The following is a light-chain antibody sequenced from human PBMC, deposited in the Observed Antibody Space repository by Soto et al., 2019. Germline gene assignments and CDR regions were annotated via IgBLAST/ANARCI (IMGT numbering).Light chain of an antibody. J-gene: IGKJ1*01. V-gene: IGKV1-5*01. Sequence: DIEMTQSPSTLSASVGDRVTITCRASQTIRRWLAWYQQRPGKAPKVLIYDASTLESGVPARFSGSGSETEVTLTISSMQPEDSATYYCQHYNSDPWTFGQGTKVEIK. CDR1: QTIRRW. CDR3: QHYNSDPWT. CDR2: DAS.